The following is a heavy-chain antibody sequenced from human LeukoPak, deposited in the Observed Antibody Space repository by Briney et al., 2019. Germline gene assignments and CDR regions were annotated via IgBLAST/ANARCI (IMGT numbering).Heavy chain of an antibody. CDR1: GCSISSYY. D-gene: IGHD2-2*01. J-gene: IGHJ3*02. Sequence: PSETLSLTCTVSGCSISSYYWSWVRQPAGKGLEWIGRINTSGSNNYNPSLKSRVTMLVDTSNNHFPQMQISVTTADEAVFYYSGSPHLGVVVPAAMDAFDIWGQGTMVTVSS. CDR3: SGSPHLGVVVPAAMDAFDI. V-gene: IGHV4-4*07. CDR2: INTSGSN.